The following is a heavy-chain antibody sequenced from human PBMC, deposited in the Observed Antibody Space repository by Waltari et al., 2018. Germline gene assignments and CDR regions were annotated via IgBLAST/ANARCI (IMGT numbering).Heavy chain of an antibody. Sequence: QVQLVQSGAEVKKPGASVKVSCKTSGYTFTAYYVHWVRQAPGQGLEWMGWINCNTGDRDYAQKFRGRVTMTRETSLTTVYMEMNRLTSDDTAVDYCAREDIVATKVFDDWGHGTLVTVSS. CDR3: AREDIVATKVFDD. J-gene: IGHJ4*01. D-gene: IGHD5-12*01. CDR1: GYTFTAYY. CDR2: INCNTGDR. V-gene: IGHV1-2*02.